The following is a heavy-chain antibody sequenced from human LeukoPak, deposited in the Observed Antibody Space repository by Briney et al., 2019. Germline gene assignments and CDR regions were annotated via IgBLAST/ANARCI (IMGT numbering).Heavy chain of an antibody. J-gene: IGHJ6*03. CDR1: GEPFSGYH. CDR2: NRHNGST. D-gene: IGHD2-2*01. CDR3: ARGRYCDSTNCPYEGGFYYMDV. Sequence: PSDTLSLTCAVYGEPFSGYHWSWIRQTPGAGMEGLGENRHNGSTSHNPSLTSRLTISEDTPKNQFSLALSSVTAADTSVYDCARGRYCDSTNCPYEGGFYYMDVWGKGTTVIVSS. V-gene: IGHV4-34*01.